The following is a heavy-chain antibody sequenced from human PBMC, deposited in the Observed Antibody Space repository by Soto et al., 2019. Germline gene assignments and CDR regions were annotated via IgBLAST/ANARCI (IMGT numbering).Heavy chain of an antibody. CDR2: IYYSGST. J-gene: IGHJ6*02. Sequence: SETLSLTCTVSGGSISSYYWSWIRQPPGKGLEWIGYIYYSGSTNYNPSLKSRVTISVDTSKNQFSLKLSSVTAADTAVYDCASSGADRGEGSGSYYYGMDVWGQGTTVTVSS. CDR3: ASSGADRGEGSGSYYYGMDV. D-gene: IGHD3-10*01. CDR1: GGSISSYY. V-gene: IGHV4-59*08.